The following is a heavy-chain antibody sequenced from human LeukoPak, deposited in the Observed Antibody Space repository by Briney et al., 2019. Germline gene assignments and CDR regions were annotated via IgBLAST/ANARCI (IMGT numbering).Heavy chain of an antibody. D-gene: IGHD3-16*02. V-gene: IGHV4-30-4*01. CDR3: ARGPNYVWGSYRYFDY. Sequence: PSQTLSLTCTVSGASISSGDSYWSWIRQSPGKGLEWIGYIYYSGSTSYNPSLKSRVTISVDTSKNQFSLKLTSVTAADTAVYYCARGPNYVWGSYRYFDYWGQGTLVPVSS. CDR1: GASISSGDSY. J-gene: IGHJ4*02. CDR2: IYYSGST.